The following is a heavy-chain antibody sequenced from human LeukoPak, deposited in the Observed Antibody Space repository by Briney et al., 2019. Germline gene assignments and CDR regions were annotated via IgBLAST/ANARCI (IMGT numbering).Heavy chain of an antibody. V-gene: IGHV3-33*01. CDR2: IWYDASGQ. CDR1: GFSFSTFG. CDR3: ARDSLYDANGYYHYFDY. J-gene: IGHJ4*02. D-gene: IGHD3-22*01. Sequence: GGSLRLSCAASGFSFSTFGMHWVRQAPGKGLEWVAMIWYDASGQHYADSVKGRLTISRDTSKNTLYFQMNSLRAEDTAVYFCARDSLYDANGYYHYFDYWGQGTLVTVSS.